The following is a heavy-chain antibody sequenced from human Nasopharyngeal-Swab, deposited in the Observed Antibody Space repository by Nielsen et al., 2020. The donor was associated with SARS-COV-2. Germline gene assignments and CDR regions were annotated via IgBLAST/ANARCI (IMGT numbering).Heavy chain of an antibody. D-gene: IGHD3-22*01. CDR1: GDPFIGYY. CDR2: INPNSGET. V-gene: IGHV1-2*02. Sequence: ASVKVSCKASGDPFIGYYLHWVRQAPGQGLEWMGWINPNSGETTFPQKFQGRVTVTRDTTINTAYMELSRLRSDDTAVYYCARGLSFYTDTSAYFNFDSWGQRTLVTVSS. J-gene: IGHJ4*02. CDR3: ARGLSFYTDTSAYFNFDS.